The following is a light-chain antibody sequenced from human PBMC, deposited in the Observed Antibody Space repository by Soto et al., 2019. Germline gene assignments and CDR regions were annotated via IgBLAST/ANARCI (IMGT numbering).Light chain of an antibody. J-gene: IGKJ1*01. CDR1: QSASSSY. V-gene: IGKV3-20*01. CDR2: GAS. CDR3: QQYGSSGT. Sequence: EIVLTQSPGTLSLSPGERATLSCRASQSASSSYLAWYQQKPGKAPRLLIYGASSRATGIPDRFSGSGSGTDFPLTISRLEPEDFAVYYCQQYGSSGTFGQGTKVDIK.